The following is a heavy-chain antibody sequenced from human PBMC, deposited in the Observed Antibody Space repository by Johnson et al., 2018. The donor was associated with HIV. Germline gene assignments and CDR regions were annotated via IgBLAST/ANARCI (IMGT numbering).Heavy chain of an antibody. V-gene: IGHV3-30*14. CDR3: ARDVTKDAFDI. D-gene: IGHD4-17*01. Sequence: QVQLVESGGGVVQPGRSLRLSCAASGFTFSSYAMHWVRQAPGKGLEWVAVISYDGSNKYYADSVKGRFTISRHNSKNTLYLQMNSLRAEDTAVYYCARDVTKDAFDIWGQGTMVTVSS. J-gene: IGHJ3*02. CDR1: GFTFSSYA. CDR2: ISYDGSNK.